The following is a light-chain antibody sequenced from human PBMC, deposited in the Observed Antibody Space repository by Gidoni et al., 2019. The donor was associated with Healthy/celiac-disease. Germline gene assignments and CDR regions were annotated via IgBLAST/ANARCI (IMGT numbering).Light chain of an antibody. J-gene: IGKJ1*01. V-gene: IGKV2-30*01. CDR1: QSLVYSDGNTY. CDR3: MQGTHWPPL. Sequence: DVVMTQSPLSLPVTLGQPASISCRSSQSLVYSDGNTYLNWFQQRPGQSPRRLIYKVSNRDSGVPDRCSGSGSGTDFTLKISRVEAEDGGVYYCMQGTHWPPLFGQGTKVEIK. CDR2: KVS.